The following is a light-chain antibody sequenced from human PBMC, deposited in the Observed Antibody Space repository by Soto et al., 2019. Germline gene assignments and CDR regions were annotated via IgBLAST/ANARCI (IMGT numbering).Light chain of an antibody. CDR1: QSLLHSSGYDY. CDR2: LGS. CDR3: MQALQTKYT. V-gene: IGKV2-28*01. J-gene: IGKJ2*01. Sequence: DIVMTPSPLSLPVTPGEPASISCRSSQSLLHSSGYDYLDWYLQKPGQSPQLLIYLGSNRASGVPDRFSGIESDTDFTLKISRVEAEDVGVYYCMQALQTKYTCGQGPKMEIK.